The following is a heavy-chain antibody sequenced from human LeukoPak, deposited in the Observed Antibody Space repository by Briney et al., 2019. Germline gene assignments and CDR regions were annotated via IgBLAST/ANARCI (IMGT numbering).Heavy chain of an antibody. D-gene: IGHD3-22*01. CDR2: IYYTGST. J-gene: IGHJ5*02. Sequence: SETLSLTCTVSGGSITSNYWSWIRQPPGKGLEYIGYIYYTGSTNYNPSLKSRVTISVDTSKNQFSLKMGFLTAADTAVYYCARGADYDTHSSYFDPWGQGTLVTVSS. CDR1: GGSITSNY. CDR3: ARGADYDTHSSYFDP. V-gene: IGHV4-59*01.